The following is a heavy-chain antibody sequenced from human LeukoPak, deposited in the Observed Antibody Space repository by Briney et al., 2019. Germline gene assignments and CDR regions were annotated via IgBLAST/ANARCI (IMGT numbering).Heavy chain of an antibody. Sequence: ASVKVSCKASGYTFTSYDINWVRQAPGQGLEWMGWINTNTGNPTYAQGFTGRFVFSLDTSVSTAYLQISSLKAEDTAVYYCARDQYSSSYLHSSGFDPWGQGTLVTVSS. D-gene: IGHD6-6*01. J-gene: IGHJ5*02. CDR3: ARDQYSSSYLHSSGFDP. CDR1: GYTFTSYD. CDR2: INTNTGNP. V-gene: IGHV7-4-1*02.